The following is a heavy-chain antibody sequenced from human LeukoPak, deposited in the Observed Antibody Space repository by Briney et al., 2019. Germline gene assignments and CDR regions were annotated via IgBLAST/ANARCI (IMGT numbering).Heavy chain of an antibody. CDR1: GYTFTGYY. Sequence: GASVKVSCKASGYTFTGYYVHWERQAPGRGLELMGRINPNSGGTNYAQKFQGRVTMTRDTSISTAYMELSRLRSDDTAVYYCARGRITMIAIGSGRPVDYWGQGTLVTVSS. D-gene: IGHD3-22*01. CDR3: ARGRITMIAIGSGRPVDY. V-gene: IGHV1-2*06. CDR2: INPNSGGT. J-gene: IGHJ4*02.